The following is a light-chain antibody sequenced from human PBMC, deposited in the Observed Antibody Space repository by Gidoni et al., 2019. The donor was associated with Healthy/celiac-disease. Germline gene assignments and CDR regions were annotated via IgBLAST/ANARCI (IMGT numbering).Light chain of an antibody. CDR1: QDISNY. CDR3: QQYDNLPIT. Sequence: DIQITHSPSSLSASVGDRVTITCQASQDISNYLNWYQQKPGKAPKLLIYDAANLETGGPSRFSGSGSGTDFTFTISSLQPEDIATYYCQQYDNLPITFGQGTRLEIK. V-gene: IGKV1-33*01. J-gene: IGKJ5*01. CDR2: DAA.